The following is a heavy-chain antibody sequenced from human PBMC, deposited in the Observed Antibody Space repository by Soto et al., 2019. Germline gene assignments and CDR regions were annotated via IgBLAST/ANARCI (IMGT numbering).Heavy chain of an antibody. V-gene: IGHV1-69*01. CDR3: ANIHTYSGSYSYYFDY. J-gene: IGHJ4*02. CDR2: IIPIFGTA. CDR1: GGTFSSYA. Sequence: QVQLVQSGAEVKKPGSSVKVSCKASGGTFSSYAISWVRQAPGQGLEWMGGIIPIFGTANYAQKFQGRVTITADEPTSTAYMELSNMRSEDTDVYYCANIHTYSGSYSYYFDYWGQGTLVTVSS. D-gene: IGHD1-26*01.